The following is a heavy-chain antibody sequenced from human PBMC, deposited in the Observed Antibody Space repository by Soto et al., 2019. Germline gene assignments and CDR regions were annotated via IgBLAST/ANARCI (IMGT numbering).Heavy chain of an antibody. D-gene: IGHD6-19*01. CDR1: GFTFSSYG. J-gene: IGHJ4*02. CDR2: IWYDGSNK. Sequence: QVQLVESGGGVVQPGRSLRLSCAASGFTFSSYGMHWVRQAPGKGLEWVAVIWYDGSNKYYADSVKGRFTISRHNSKNTLYLQMNSLRAEDTAVYYCARGSPQWRWYYFDYWGQGTLVTVSS. CDR3: ARGSPQWRWYYFDY. V-gene: IGHV3-33*01.